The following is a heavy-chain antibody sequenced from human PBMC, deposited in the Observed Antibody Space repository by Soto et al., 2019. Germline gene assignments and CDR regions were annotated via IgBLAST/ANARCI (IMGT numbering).Heavy chain of an antibody. V-gene: IGHV4-59*01. J-gene: IGHJ4*02. CDR2: IYDSGYS. CDR1: VSSINIYY. CDR3: ARYVAARKYYFDF. D-gene: IGHD6-13*01. Sequence: SETLSITCTFSVSSINIYYWNWIRQSPGRGLEWIGYIYDSGYSNYNPSLTGRVTISLDRSKNQFSLKLSSVTAADTALYYCARYVAARKYYFDFWGPGTLVTVSS.